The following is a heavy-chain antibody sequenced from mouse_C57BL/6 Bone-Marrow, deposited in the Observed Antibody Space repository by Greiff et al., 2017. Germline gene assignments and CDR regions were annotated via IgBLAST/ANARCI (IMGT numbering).Heavy chain of an antibody. CDR2: IDPSDSYT. V-gene: IGHV1-69*01. CDR1: GYTFTSYW. CDR3: ARTYGSAWFAY. D-gene: IGHD1-2*01. J-gene: IGHJ3*01. Sequence: QVQLQQPGAELVMPGASVKLSCKASGYTFTSYWMHWVKQRPGQGLEWIGEIDPSDSYTNYNQKFKGKSTLTVDKSSRTAYMQLSSLTSEDSAVYYCARTYGSAWFAYWGQGTLVTVSA.